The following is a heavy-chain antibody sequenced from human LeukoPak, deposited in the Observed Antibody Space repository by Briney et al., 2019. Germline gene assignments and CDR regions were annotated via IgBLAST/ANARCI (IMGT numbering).Heavy chain of an antibody. J-gene: IGHJ4*02. Sequence: GESLKFSCKASGYTFTSYGISWVRQAPGQGLAWMGWISAYNGNTNYAQKLQGRVTMTTDTSTSTAYMELRSLRSDDTAVYYCARTLMVYAGWYFDYWGQGTLVTVSS. CDR1: GYTFTSYG. D-gene: IGHD2-8*01. CDR3: ARTLMVYAGWYFDY. CDR2: ISAYNGNT. V-gene: IGHV1-18*01.